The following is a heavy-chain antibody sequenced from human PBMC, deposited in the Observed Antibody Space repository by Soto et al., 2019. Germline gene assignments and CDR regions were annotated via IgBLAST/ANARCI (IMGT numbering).Heavy chain of an antibody. J-gene: IGHJ4*02. CDR3: ARAYCSSTSCPPVLVNFDY. Sequence: GGSLRLSCAASGFTFSSYGMHWVRQAPGKGLEWVAVIWYDGSNKYYADSVKGRFTISRDNSKNTLYLQMNSLRAEDTAVYYCARAYCSSTSCPPVLVNFDYWGQGTLVTVSS. CDR1: GFTFSSYG. D-gene: IGHD2-2*01. V-gene: IGHV3-33*01. CDR2: IWYDGSNK.